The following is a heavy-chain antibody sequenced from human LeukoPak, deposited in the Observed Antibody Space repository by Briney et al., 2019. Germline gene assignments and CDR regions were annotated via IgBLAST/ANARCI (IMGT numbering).Heavy chain of an antibody. J-gene: IGHJ4*02. CDR1: GFTFSSYE. V-gene: IGHV3-48*03. Sequence: GGSLRLSCAASGFTFSSYEMNWVRQAPGKGLEWVSYISSSGSTIYYADSVKGRFTISRDNAKNSLYLQMNSLRAEDTAVYYCARDWDDGSGSYDYWGQGTLVTVSS. CDR3: ARDWDDGSGSYDY. D-gene: IGHD3-10*01. CDR2: ISSSGSTI.